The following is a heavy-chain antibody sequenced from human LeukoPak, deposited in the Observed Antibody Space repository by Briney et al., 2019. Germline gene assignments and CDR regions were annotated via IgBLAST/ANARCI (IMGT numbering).Heavy chain of an antibody. J-gene: IGHJ4*02. D-gene: IGHD3-10*01. CDR3: ASLGGFGDFDY. CDR2: IYTSGST. CDR1: GGSISSGDYY. Sequence: SETLSLTCTVSGGSISSGDYYWSWIRQPPGKGLEWIGRIYTSGSTNYNPSLKSRVTISVDTSKNQFSLKLSSVTAADTAVYYCASLGGFGDFDYWGQGTLVTVSS. V-gene: IGHV4-61*02.